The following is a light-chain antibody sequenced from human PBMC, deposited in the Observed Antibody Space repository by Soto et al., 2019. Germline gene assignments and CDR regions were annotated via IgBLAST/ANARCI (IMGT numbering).Light chain of an antibody. Sequence: DIQMTQFPSSLSASVGDRVTITCQASQGIGNYLNWYQQKVGKAPKLLIYDASNLETGVPSRFSGSGSGTDFTFTISSLQPEDIATYYCQQYDNLPPLTFGGGTKVEIK. V-gene: IGKV1-33*01. CDR2: DAS. CDR1: QGIGNY. CDR3: QQYDNLPPLT. J-gene: IGKJ4*01.